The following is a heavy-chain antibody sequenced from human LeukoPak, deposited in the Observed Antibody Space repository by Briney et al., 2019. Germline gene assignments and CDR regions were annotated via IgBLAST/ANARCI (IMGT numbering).Heavy chain of an antibody. CDR3: ARDFDSSGYYYGEFVY. J-gene: IGHJ4*02. Sequence: ASVKVSCKASGYTFTSYYMHWVRQAPGQGLEWMGIINPSGGSTSYAQKFQGRVTMTRDTSTSTVYMELSSLRSEDTAAYYCARDFDSSGYYYGEFVYWGQGTLVTVSS. CDR1: GYTFTSYY. V-gene: IGHV1-46*01. D-gene: IGHD3-22*01. CDR2: INPSGGST.